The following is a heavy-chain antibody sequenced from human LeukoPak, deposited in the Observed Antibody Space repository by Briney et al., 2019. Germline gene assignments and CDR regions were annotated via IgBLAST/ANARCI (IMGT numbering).Heavy chain of an antibody. D-gene: IGHD2-2*02. Sequence: GGSLRLSCAASGFTFRNYSMTWVRQAPGKGLEWVSGISDSGGTTDYADSVKGRFAISRDNSNNTLYLQMNSLRAEDTAVYSCAKARSGSSSSCYNYWGQGTLVTVSS. V-gene: IGHV3-23*01. CDR3: AKARSGSSSSCYNY. CDR2: ISDSGGTT. J-gene: IGHJ4*02. CDR1: GFTFRNYS.